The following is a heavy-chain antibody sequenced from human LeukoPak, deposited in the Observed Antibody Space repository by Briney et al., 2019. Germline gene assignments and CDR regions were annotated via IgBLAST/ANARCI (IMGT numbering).Heavy chain of an antibody. CDR2: MNPNSGNT. J-gene: IGHJ2*01. CDR3: AKDPRIGFTVTGLSYFDL. V-gene: IGHV1-8*02. Sequence: GASVKVSCKASGYTFTSYGINWVRQATGQGLEWMGWMNPNSGNTGYAQKFQGRVTMTRDTSISTAYMELTRLSSDDTAFYYCAKDPRIGFTVTGLSYFDLWGRGTLVTVSS. D-gene: IGHD6-19*01. CDR1: GYTFTSYG.